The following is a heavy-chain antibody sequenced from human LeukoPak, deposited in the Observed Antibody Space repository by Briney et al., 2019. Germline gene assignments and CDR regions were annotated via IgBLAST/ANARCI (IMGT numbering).Heavy chain of an antibody. D-gene: IGHD2-21*02. Sequence: PSETLSLTCTVSGGSISNNYWSWIRQPPGKGLEWIGFIYYSGSTKYNPSLESRVTISIDTSKNQFPLNLNSVTAADTAVYYCARHLKGVMTCFDYWGQGALVTVSS. CDR1: GGSISNNY. CDR3: ARHLKGVMTCFDY. J-gene: IGHJ4*02. CDR2: IYYSGST. V-gene: IGHV4-59*08.